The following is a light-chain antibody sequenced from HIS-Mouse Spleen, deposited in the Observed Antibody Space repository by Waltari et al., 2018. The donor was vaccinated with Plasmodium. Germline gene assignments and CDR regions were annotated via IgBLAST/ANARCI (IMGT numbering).Light chain of an antibody. CDR3: QVWDSSSDHPV. J-gene: IGLJ2*01. CDR1: NIGSKS. CDR2: DDC. Sequence: SYVLTQPPSVAVAPGQTARITWGGNNIGSKSVHWYQLKPGQAPVLVVYDDCDRPSGIPERFFGSNSGNTATLTISRVEAGDEADYYCQVWDSSSDHPVFGGGTKLTVL. V-gene: IGLV3-21*02.